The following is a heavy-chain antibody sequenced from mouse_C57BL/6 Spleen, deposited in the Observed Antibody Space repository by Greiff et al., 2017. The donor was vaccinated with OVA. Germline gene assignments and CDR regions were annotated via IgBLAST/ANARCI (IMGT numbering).Heavy chain of an antibody. Sequence: ELKLMESGGGLVKPGGSLKLSCAASGFTFSDYGMHWVRQAPEKGLEWVAYISSGSSTIYYADTVKGRFTISRDNAKNTLFLQMTSLRSEDTAMYYCARRWDENWYFDVWGTGTTVTVSS. CDR2: ISSGSSTI. CDR3: ARRWDENWYFDV. D-gene: IGHD4-1*01. V-gene: IGHV5-17*01. CDR1: GFTFSDYG. J-gene: IGHJ1*03.